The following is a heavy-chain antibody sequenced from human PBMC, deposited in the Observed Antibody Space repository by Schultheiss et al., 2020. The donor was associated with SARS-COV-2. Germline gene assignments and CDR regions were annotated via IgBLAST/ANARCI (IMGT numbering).Heavy chain of an antibody. CDR3: ARDSPRYYGSGGVYGMGV. CDR2: IYYSGST. Sequence: SETLSLTCTVSGGSISSSSYYWGWIRQPPGKGLEWIGYIYYSGSTYYNPSLKSRVTISVDTSKNQFSLKLSSVAAADTAVYYCARDSPRYYGSGGVYGMGVWGQGTTVTGSS. CDR1: GGSISSSSYY. V-gene: IGHV4-30-4*08. D-gene: IGHD3-10*01. J-gene: IGHJ6*02.